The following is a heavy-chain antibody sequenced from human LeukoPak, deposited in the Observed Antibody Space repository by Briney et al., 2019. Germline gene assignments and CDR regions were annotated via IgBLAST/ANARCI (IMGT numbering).Heavy chain of an antibody. CDR1: DFTFNNYA. CDR2: TAGSGISK. D-gene: IGHD3-22*01. CDR3: ARLPTFYYDSSGHHYDY. J-gene: IGHJ4*02. V-gene: IGHV3-23*01. Sequence: GGSLRLSCVASDFTFNNYAMSWVRQAPGRELEWASSTAGSGISKDYADSVKGRFTISKDKSKNTLYLQMDNLRAEDTGVYFCARLPTFYYDSSGHHYDYWGQGTLVTVSS.